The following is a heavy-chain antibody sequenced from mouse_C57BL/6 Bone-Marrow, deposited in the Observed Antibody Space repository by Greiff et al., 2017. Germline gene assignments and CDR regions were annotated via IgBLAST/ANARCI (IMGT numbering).Heavy chain of an antibody. V-gene: IGHV1-85*01. CDR2: IYPRDGST. CDR1: GYTFTGYD. J-gene: IGHJ1*03. Sequence: QVQLKESGPELVKPGASVKLSCKASGYTFTGYDINWVKQRPGQGLEWIGWIYPRDGSTKYNEKFKGKATLTVDTSSSTAYMELHSLTSENSAVYFCARDYGSSYWYFDVWGTETTVTVSS. D-gene: IGHD1-1*01. CDR3: ARDYGSSYWYFDV.